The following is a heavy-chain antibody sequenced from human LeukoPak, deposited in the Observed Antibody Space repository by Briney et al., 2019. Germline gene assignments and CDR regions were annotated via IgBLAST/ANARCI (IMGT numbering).Heavy chain of an antibody. D-gene: IGHD2-2*01. CDR2: INPNSGGT. CDR3: ARSLGSTSCYFGCWFDP. Sequence: ASVKVSCKASGYTFTGYYMHWVRQAPGQGLEWMGWINPNSGGTNYAQKFQGRVTMTRDTSISTAYMELSRLRSDDTAVYYCARSLGSTSCYFGCWFDPWGQGTLVTVSS. CDR1: GYTFTGYY. V-gene: IGHV1-2*02. J-gene: IGHJ5*02.